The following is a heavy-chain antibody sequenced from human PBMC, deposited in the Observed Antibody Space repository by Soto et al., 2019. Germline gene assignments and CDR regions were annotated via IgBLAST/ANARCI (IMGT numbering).Heavy chain of an antibody. D-gene: IGHD2-15*01. Sequence: GGSLRLSCAASGFTFSSYGMHWVRQAPGKGLEWVAVISYDGSNKYYADSVKGRFTISRDNSKNTLYLQMNSLRAEDTAVYYCAKDSIGYCSGGSCYRLSLWGQGTLVTVSS. CDR3: AKDSIGYCSGGSCYRLSL. CDR1: GFTFSSYG. J-gene: IGHJ4*02. CDR2: ISYDGSNK. V-gene: IGHV3-30*18.